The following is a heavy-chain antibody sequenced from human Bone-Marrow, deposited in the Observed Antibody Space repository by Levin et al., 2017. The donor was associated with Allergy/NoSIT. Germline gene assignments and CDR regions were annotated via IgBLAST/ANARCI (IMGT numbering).Heavy chain of an antibody. J-gene: IGHJ4*02. CDR2: IYYTGST. CDR3: AREGARSSSWHYQ. CDR1: GGSLSTNIYY. V-gene: IGHV4-39*02. D-gene: IGHD6-13*01. Sequence: SQTLSLTCSVSGGSLSTNIYYWGWIRQAPGKGLEWIGSIYYTGSTYYSPSLKSRVTISVDTSRNQFSLKVTSVTATDTAVYYCAREGARSSSWHYQWGQGTFVTVSS.